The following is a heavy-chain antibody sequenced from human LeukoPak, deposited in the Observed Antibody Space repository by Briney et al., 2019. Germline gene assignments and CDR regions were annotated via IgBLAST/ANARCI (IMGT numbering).Heavy chain of an antibody. J-gene: IGHJ6*03. Sequence: GASVKVSCKASGYTFTSYDINWVRQATGQGLEWMGWMNPNSGNTGYAQKFQGRVTMTRNTSITTAYMELSSLRSEDTAVYYCARGYSSGLYYYYYMDVWGKGTTVTISS. V-gene: IGHV1-8*01. CDR2: MNPNSGNT. CDR3: ARGYSSGLYYYYYMDV. D-gene: IGHD6-19*01. CDR1: GYTFTSYD.